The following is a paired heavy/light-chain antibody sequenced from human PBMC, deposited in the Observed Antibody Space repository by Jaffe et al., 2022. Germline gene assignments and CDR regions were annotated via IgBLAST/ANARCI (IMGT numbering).Light chain of an antibody. Sequence: DIQMTQSPSSLSASVGDRVTITCRASQSISNYLNWYQQKAGKAPKLLIYAASSLQSGVPSRFSGSASGTDFTLTISSLQPEDFATYHCQQSYRSPPTFGQGTKVEIK. CDR3: QQSYRSPPT. J-gene: IGKJ1*01. CDR2: AAS. V-gene: IGKV1-39*01. CDR1: QSISNY.
Heavy chain of an antibody. D-gene: IGHD4-17*01. CDR2: IKQDGSEK. CDR1: GFTFSSYW. Sequence: EVQLVESGGGLVQPGGSLRLSCGASGFTFSSYWMSWVRQAPGKGLEWVANIKQDGSEKYYVDSVKGRFTISRDNAENSLYLQMDSLRAEDTAVYYCARDHSYGAFDIWGQGTMVTVSS. J-gene: IGHJ3*02. CDR3: ARDHSYGAFDI. V-gene: IGHV3-7*01.